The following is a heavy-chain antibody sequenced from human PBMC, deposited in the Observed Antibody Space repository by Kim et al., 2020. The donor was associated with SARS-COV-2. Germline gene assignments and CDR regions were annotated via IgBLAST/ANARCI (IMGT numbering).Heavy chain of an antibody. D-gene: IGHD2-21*02. J-gene: IGHJ4*02. CDR2: INHSGST. V-gene: IGHV4-34*01. Sequence: SETLSLTCAVYGGSFSGCYWSWIRQPPGKGLEWIGEINHSGSTNYNPSLKSRVTISVDTSKNQFSLKLSSVTAADTAVYYCARGLGTDPSYCGGDCYSGPYWGQGTLVTVSS. CDR3: ARGLGTDPSYCGGDCYSGPY. CDR1: GGSFSGCY.